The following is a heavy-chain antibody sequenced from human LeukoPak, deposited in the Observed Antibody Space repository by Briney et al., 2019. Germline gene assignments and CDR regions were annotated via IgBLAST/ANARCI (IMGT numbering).Heavy chain of an antibody. CDR1: GGSISSSTYY. D-gene: IGHD3-10*01. J-gene: IGHJ4*02. CDR3: ARDSAQPLDY. Sequence: PSETLSLTCSVSGGSISSSTYYWGWIRQPPGKGLEWIGSIYYSGSTYYNPSLKSRVTISVDTSKNQFSLKLSSVTAADTAVYYCARDSAQPLDYWGQGTLVTVSS. CDR2: IYYSGST. V-gene: IGHV4-39*02.